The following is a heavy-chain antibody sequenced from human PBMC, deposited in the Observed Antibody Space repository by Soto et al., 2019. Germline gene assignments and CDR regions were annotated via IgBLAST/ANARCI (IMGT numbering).Heavy chain of an antibody. CDR2: IYPGDSDT. J-gene: IGHJ4*02. Sequence: GESLKISCNGSGYSFTSYWIGWVRQMPGKGLEWMGIIYPGDSDTRYSPSFQGQVTISADKSISTAYLQWSSLKASDTAMYYCARPARDAGDYADYWGQGTLVTVSS. CDR3: ARPARDAGDYADY. CDR1: GYSFTSYW. V-gene: IGHV5-51*01.